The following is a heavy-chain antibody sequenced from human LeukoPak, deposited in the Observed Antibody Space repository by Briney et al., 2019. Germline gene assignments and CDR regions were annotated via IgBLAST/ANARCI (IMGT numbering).Heavy chain of an antibody. J-gene: IGHJ4*02. CDR2: IYYSGST. CDR3: ARGSTPYYDILTGYYYYFDY. D-gene: IGHD3-9*01. V-gene: IGHV4-59*01. Sequence: SETLSLTCTVSGGSISSYYWSWIRQPPGKGLEWIGYIYYSGSTNYNPSLKSRVTISVDTSKNQFSLKLSSVTVADTAVYYCARGSTPYYDILTGYYYYFDYWGQGTLVTVSS. CDR1: GGSISSYY.